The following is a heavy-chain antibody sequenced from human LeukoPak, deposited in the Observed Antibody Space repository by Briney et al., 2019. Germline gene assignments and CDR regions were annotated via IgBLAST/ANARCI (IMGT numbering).Heavy chain of an antibody. V-gene: IGHV4-34*01. Sequence: PSETLSLTCAVYGGSFSGYYWSWIRQPPGKGLEWIGEINHSGSTNYNPSLKSRVTISVDTSKNQFSLKLSSVTAADTAVYYCARGGNIVVVPAAMWYSIWGQGTLVTVSS. J-gene: IGHJ4*02. D-gene: IGHD2-2*01. CDR1: GGSFSGYY. CDR2: INHSGST. CDR3: ARGGNIVVVPAAMWYSI.